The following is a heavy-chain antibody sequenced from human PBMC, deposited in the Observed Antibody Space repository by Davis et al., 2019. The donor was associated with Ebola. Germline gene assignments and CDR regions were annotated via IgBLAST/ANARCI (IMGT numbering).Heavy chain of an antibody. V-gene: IGHV4-59*08. CDR2: IYYSGST. Sequence: SETLSLTCAVYGGSFSGYYWSWIRQPPGKGLEWIGYIYYSGSTNYNPSLKSRVTISVDTSKNQFSLKLSSVTAADTAVYYCARHTPNSYGSMNYYYGMDVWGQGTTVTVSS. CDR3: ARHTPNSYGSMNYYYGMDV. D-gene: IGHD5-18*01. CDR1: GGSFSGYY. J-gene: IGHJ6*02.